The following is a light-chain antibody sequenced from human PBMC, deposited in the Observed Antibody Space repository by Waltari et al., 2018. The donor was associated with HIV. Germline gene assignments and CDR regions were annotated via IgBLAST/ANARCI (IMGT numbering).Light chain of an antibody. V-gene: IGLV1-44*01. CDR2: SNN. CDR1: SSNIGNDA. J-gene: IGLJ2*01. CDR3: GTWDDSLDGWEV. Sequence: QSVLTQPPSVSGTPGQTVTISCSGSSSNIGNDAVNWYQQLPGTAPKLLIYSNNPRPSGVPDRFSGPKAGTSASLAISGLQSEDEADYYCGTWDDSLDGWEVFGGGTKLTVL.